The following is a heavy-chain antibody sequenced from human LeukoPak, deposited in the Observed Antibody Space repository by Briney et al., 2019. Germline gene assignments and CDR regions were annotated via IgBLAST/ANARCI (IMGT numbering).Heavy chain of an antibody. CDR1: GFTFSSYA. V-gene: IGHV3-23*01. Sequence: GGSLRLSCAASGFTFSSYAMSWVRQAPGKGLEWVSAISGSGGSTYYADSVKGRFTISRDNSKNTLYLQMNSLRAEDTAVYYCAKGRRVQFYNSAFDPWGQGTLVTVSS. CDR2: ISGSGGST. J-gene: IGHJ5*02. CDR3: AKGRRVQFYNSAFDP. D-gene: IGHD1-1*01.